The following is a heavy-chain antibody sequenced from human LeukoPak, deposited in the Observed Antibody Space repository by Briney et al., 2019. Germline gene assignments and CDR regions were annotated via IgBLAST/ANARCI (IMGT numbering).Heavy chain of an antibody. J-gene: IGHJ4*02. CDR3: ARVAQTPSCYDY. CDR1: GHTFTAYY. D-gene: IGHD2-15*01. CDR2: INPNSGGT. Sequence: ASVKVSCKASGHTFTAYYMFWVRQAPGQGLEWMGWINPNSGGTNYAPKFQGRVTMTRDMSISTAYMELSGLTSDDTAVYYCARVAQTPSCYDYWGQGTLVTVSS. V-gene: IGHV1-2*02.